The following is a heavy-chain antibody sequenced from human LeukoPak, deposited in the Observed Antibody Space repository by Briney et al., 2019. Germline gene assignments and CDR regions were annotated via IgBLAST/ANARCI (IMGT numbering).Heavy chain of an antibody. Sequence: ASVKVSCKASGYTFTNYGINWVRQAPGQGLEWMGWINVYNDDTKYAQQHQGRVTVTTDTSTSTAYMELRSLRSDDTAVYYCARRPIVGARRPYFDYWGQGTLVTVSS. CDR2: INVYNDDT. J-gene: IGHJ4*02. D-gene: IGHD1-26*01. V-gene: IGHV1-18*01. CDR1: GYTFTNYG. CDR3: ARRPIVGARRPYFDY.